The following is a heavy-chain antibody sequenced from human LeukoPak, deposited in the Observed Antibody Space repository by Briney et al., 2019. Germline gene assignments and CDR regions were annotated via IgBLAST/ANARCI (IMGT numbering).Heavy chain of an antibody. V-gene: IGHV3-23*01. CDR2: ISGSGGST. D-gene: IGHD1-26*01. J-gene: IGHJ4*02. Sequence: GGSLRLSCAASGFTFSSYAMSWVRQAPGKGLEWVSAISGSGGSTYYADYVKGRFTISRDNSKNTLYLQVNSLRAEDTAVYYCANIVGATDFDYWGQGTLVTVSS. CDR1: GFTFSSYA. CDR3: ANIVGATDFDY.